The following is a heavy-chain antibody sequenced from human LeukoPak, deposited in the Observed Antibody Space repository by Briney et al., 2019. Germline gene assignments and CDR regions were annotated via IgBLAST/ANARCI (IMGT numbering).Heavy chain of an antibody. Sequence: GGSLRLSCVASEITFNNYAIHWVRQAPGKGLQWVAVISYNGNTIHYAESVKGRFTISRDTSKNTLYLQMNSLRGEDTAVYYCARSGGLQKFDYWGQGTPVTVSS. D-gene: IGHD4-11*01. CDR1: EITFNNYA. CDR2: ISYNGNTI. CDR3: ARSGGLQKFDY. J-gene: IGHJ4*02. V-gene: IGHV3-30-3*01.